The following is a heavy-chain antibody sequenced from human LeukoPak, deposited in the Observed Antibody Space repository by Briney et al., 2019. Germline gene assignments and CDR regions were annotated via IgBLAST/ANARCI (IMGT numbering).Heavy chain of an antibody. CDR2: IIHSGRT. D-gene: IGHD2-21*02. V-gene: IGHV4-34*12. CDR3: ARFLAYCGGDCSNWYFDL. CDR1: GGSFSGYY. Sequence: SETLSLTCAVHGGSFSGYYWSWIRQPPGKGLEWIGEIIHSGRTNYNPSLKSRVTISVDTSKNQFSLKLRFVTAADTAVYYCARFLAYCGGDCSNWYFDLWGRGTLVTVSS. J-gene: IGHJ2*01.